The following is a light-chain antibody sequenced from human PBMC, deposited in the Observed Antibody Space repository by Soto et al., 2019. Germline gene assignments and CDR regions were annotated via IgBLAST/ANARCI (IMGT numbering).Light chain of an antibody. J-gene: IGKJ3*01. V-gene: IGKV3-20*01. Sequence: EIVLTQSPGTLSLSPGERATLSCRASQSVSSSYLAWYQQKPGQAPRLLIYGAASRATGIPDRFSGSGSGTDVTLTISRLEPENFAVYDCQHYGISPLFTIGPGTKVDIK. CDR1: QSVSSSY. CDR2: GAA. CDR3: QHYGISPLFT.